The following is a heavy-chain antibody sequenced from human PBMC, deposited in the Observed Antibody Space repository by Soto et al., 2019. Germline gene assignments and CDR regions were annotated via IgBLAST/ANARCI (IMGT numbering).Heavy chain of an antibody. V-gene: IGHV3-49*04. D-gene: IGHD2-21*02. CDR3: TRHNPFCGGDCYYYYYGMDV. Sequence: GGSLRLSCTASGFTFGDYAMSWVRQAPGKGLEWVGFIRSKAYGGTTEYAASVKGRFAISRDDSKSIAYLQMNSLKTEDTAVYYCTRHNPFCGGDCYYYYYGMDVWGQGTTVTVSS. J-gene: IGHJ6*02. CDR2: IRSKAYGGTT. CDR1: GFTFGDYA.